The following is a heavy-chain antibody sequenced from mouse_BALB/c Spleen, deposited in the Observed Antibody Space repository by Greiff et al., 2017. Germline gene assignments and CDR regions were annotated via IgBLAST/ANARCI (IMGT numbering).Heavy chain of an antibody. CDR3: ARGGLDSSTMAY. CDR2: ISDGGSYT. Sequence: EVKVVESGGGLVKPGGSLKLSCAASGFTFSDYYMYWVRQTPEKRLEWVATISDGGSYTYYPDSVKGRFTISRDNAKNNLYLQMSSLKSEDTAMYSCARGGLDSSTMAYWGQGTSVTVSS. D-gene: IGHD1-3*01. J-gene: IGHJ4*01. V-gene: IGHV5-4*02. CDR1: GFTFSDYY.